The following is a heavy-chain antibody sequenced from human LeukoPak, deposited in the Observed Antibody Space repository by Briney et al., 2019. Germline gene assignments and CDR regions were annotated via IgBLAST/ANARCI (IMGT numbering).Heavy chain of an antibody. Sequence: PGGSLRLSCVASGFTFDDYAMHWVRQAPGKGLEWVSGISWNSGSIGYADSVKGRFTISRDNAKNSLYLQMNSLRAEDTALYYCAKDRLWFGELTSRWDAFDIWGQGTMVTVSS. J-gene: IGHJ3*02. V-gene: IGHV3-9*01. D-gene: IGHD3-10*01. CDR2: ISWNSGSI. CDR3: AKDRLWFGELTSRWDAFDI. CDR1: GFTFDDYA.